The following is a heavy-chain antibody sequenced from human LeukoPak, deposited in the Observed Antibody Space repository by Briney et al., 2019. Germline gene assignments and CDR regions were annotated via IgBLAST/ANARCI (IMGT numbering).Heavy chain of an antibody. J-gene: IGHJ3*02. CDR1: GFTFSTYD. D-gene: IGHD2-2*03. Sequence: GGSVRLSCAASGFTFSTYDMQWVRQAPGKGLEWVSGISRSGRTYYTDSVKGRFSISRDNSKDTLYLQMNSLRAEDTAVYYCAQGGYFAFDIWGQGTMVAVSS. CDR3: AQGGYFAFDI. V-gene: IGHV3-23*01. CDR2: ISRSGRT.